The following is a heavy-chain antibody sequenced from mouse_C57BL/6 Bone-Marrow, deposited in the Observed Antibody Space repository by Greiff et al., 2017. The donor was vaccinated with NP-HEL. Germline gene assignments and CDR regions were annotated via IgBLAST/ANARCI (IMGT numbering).Heavy chain of an antibody. CDR3: AREGGSNLYAMDY. CDR1: GFSLTSYG. D-gene: IGHD1-1*01. Sequence: QVQLQQSGPGLVQPSQSLSITCTVSGFSLTSYGVHWVRQSPGKGLEWLGVIWSGGSTDYTAAFISRLSIRKDNSKSQVFFKMNSLQADDTAIYYCAREGGSNLYAMDYWGQGTSVTVSS. V-gene: IGHV2-2*01. CDR2: IWSGGST. J-gene: IGHJ4*01.